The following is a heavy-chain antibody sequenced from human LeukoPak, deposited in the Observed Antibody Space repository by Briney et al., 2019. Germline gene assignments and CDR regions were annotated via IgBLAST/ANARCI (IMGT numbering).Heavy chain of an antibody. D-gene: IGHD2-15*01. J-gene: IGHJ1*01. Sequence: SETLSLTCTVSGGSVSSGSYYWSWIRQPPGKGLEWIGYIYYSGTTNYNPSLQSRVTISVDTSKNQFSLKLSSVTAADTAVYYCARDEGYCSGGSCYRAEFFSTGARAPWSPSPQ. CDR3: ARDEGYCSGGSCYRAEFFST. CDR1: GGSVSSGSYY. V-gene: IGHV4-61*01. CDR2: IYYSGTT.